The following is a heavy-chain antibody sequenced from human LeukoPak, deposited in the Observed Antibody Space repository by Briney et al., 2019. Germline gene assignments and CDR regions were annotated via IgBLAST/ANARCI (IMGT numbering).Heavy chain of an antibody. V-gene: IGHV3-21*01. J-gene: IGHJ4*02. CDR1: GFTFSSYS. D-gene: IGHD3-3*01. CDR2: ISSSSSYI. CDR3: ARDFYSDFWSGYWS. Sequence: GSLRLSCAASGFTFSSYSMNWVRQAPGKGLEWVSSISSSSSYIYYADSVKGRFTISRDNAKNSLYLQMNSLRAEDTAVYYCARDFYSDFWSGYWSWGQGTLVTVSS.